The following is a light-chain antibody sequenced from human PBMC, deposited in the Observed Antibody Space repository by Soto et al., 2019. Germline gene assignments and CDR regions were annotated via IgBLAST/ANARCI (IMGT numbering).Light chain of an antibody. J-gene: IGKJ4*01. CDR3: QQRSKWPLT. CDR1: QSVTSN. V-gene: IGKV3-11*01. CDR2: GVS. Sequence: EIVLTQSSATLSLSPGERATLSCRASQSVTSNALAWYQQKPDQAPRLLIYGVSSRATGIPDRFSGSGSGTDFTLTISSLEPEDFAVYYCQQRSKWPLTFGGGTKVEIK.